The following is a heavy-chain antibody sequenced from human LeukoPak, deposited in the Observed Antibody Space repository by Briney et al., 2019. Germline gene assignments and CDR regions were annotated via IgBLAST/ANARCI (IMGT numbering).Heavy chain of an antibody. D-gene: IGHD3-22*01. Sequence: ASVKVSCKASGGTFSSYAISWVRQAPGQGLEWMGGIIPIFGTANYAQKFQGRVTITADESTSTAYMELSSLRSEDTAVYYCARDHYYDRIRSRAFDIWGQGTMVTVSS. CDR2: IIPIFGTA. CDR1: GGTFSSYA. CDR3: ARDHYYDRIRSRAFDI. V-gene: IGHV1-69*13. J-gene: IGHJ3*02.